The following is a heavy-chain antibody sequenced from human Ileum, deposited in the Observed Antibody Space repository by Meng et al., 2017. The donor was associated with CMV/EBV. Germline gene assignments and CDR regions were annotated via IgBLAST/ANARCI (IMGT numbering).Heavy chain of an antibody. D-gene: IGHD6-13*01. Sequence: CACSGLTFENAYMNWVRQAPGKGLEWVGRVKFRAEGGATEYGALFRDRFIISRDDSRSTSYLQMNSLKTEDTAIYYCTVGYSSWYFGWGQGTLVTVSS. CDR2: VKFRAEGGAT. CDR3: TVGYSSWYFG. J-gene: IGHJ4*02. V-gene: IGHV3-15*07. CDR1: GLTFENAY.